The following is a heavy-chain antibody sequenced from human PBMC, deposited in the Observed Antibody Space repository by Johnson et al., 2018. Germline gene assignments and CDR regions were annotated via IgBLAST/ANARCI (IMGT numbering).Heavy chain of an antibody. V-gene: IGHV3-48*02. D-gene: IGHD3-3*01. J-gene: IGHJ1*01. CDR2: ISRSRSKI. Sequence: VQLVQSGGGLVQPGGSLRLSCAASGFSFSSYSMNWVRQAPGKGLEGVSYISRSRSKIYYADSVKGRFTSSRDNAKNSMYLQMKSLRDEDSAVYYCARDSDYDVWSDYYGYFYWGQGTLVIVSS. CDR1: GFSFSSYS. CDR3: ARDSDYDVWSDYYGYFY.